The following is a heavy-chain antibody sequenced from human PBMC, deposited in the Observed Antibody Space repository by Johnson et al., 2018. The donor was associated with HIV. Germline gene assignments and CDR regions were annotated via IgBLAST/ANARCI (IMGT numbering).Heavy chain of an antibody. J-gene: IGHJ3*02. CDR3: ARGSLSGWFPPDALDI. V-gene: IGHV3-30-3*01. D-gene: IGHD6-19*01. CDR2: ISYDGSNK. CDR1: GFTFSTYA. Sequence: VQLVESGGGVVQPGRSLRLSCVASGFTFSTYAMHWVRQAPGKGLEWVTIISYDGSNKFYADSVKGRFIISRDNSKNTLYLQMNSLRAEDTAIYYCARGSLSGWFPPDALDIWGQGTMVTVSS.